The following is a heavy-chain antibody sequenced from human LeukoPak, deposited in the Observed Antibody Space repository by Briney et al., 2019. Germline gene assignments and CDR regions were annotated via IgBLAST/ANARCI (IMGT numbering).Heavy chain of an antibody. D-gene: IGHD1-26*01. Sequence: SETLSLTCTVSGGSISNYYWSWIRQPPGKGLEWIGQIYYSGSTNYNPSLKSRVTISVDTSKNQFSLELSSVTAADTAVYYCARDGRVSPYYGMDVWGQGTTVTVSS. V-gene: IGHV4-59*01. CDR3: ARDGRVSPYYGMDV. CDR2: IYYSGST. CDR1: GGSISNYY. J-gene: IGHJ6*02.